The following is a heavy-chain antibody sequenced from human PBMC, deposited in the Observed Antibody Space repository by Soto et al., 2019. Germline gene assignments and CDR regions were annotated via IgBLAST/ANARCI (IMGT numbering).Heavy chain of an antibody. CDR1: GFTFSDYW. J-gene: IGHJ4*02. CDR2: IKTDGSEK. D-gene: IGHD3-10*01. V-gene: IGHV3-7*05. Sequence: EVQLVESGGGLVQPGGSLRLSCAASGFTFSDYWMSWVRLAPGKGLECVANIKTDGSEKYYVDPVKGRFTISRDNAKNSLYLQMNSLRAEDTAVYYCASSMGRGGNDYWGQGTLVAVSS. CDR3: ASSMGRGGNDY.